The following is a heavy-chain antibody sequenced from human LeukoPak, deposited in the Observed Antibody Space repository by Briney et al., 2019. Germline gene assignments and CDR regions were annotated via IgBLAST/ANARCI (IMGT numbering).Heavy chain of an antibody. V-gene: IGHV4-30-4*01. J-gene: IGHJ4*02. CDR2: IYHSGNT. CDR1: GGSISSGDYY. Sequence: SETLSLTCTVSGGSISSGDYYWSWIRQPPGKGLEWIGYIYHSGNTYYTPSLKSRVTISVVTSKNQFSLKLTSLSAADTAVYYCARESPYGSGYALDYWGQGTLVTVSS. D-gene: IGHD3-10*01. CDR3: ARESPYGSGYALDY.